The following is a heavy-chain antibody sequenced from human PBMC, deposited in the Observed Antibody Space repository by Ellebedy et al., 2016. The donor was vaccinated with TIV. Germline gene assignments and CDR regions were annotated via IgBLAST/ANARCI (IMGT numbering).Heavy chain of an antibody. D-gene: IGHD3-22*01. J-gene: IGHJ4*02. Sequence: GGSLRLSCAASGFTFSDHAMSWVRQAPGKGLEWVSGISAGGGSTHYVDSVKDRFTISRDNSKNTLYLQMHSLRAEDTAVYYCVKLDSSGFYYGRLDYWGQGTQVTVSS. V-gene: IGHV3-23*01. CDR3: VKLDSSGFYYGRLDY. CDR2: ISAGGGST. CDR1: GFTFSDHA.